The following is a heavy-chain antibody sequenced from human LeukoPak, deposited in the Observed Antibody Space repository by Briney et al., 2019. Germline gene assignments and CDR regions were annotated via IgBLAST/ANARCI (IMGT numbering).Heavy chain of an antibody. CDR2: ISGSGDGT. D-gene: IGHD2-2*01. J-gene: IGHJ4*02. CDR1: GFTFSSYD. V-gene: IGHV3-23*01. Sequence: PGGSLRLSCAASGFTFSSYDMNWVRQAPGKGLEWVSTISGSGDGTYYADSVKGRFTVSRDNSKNTLYLQMNNLRAEDSAVYYCAKGVGGYCSSTDCRAYDNWGQGTLVTVSS. CDR3: AKGVGGYCSSTDCRAYDN.